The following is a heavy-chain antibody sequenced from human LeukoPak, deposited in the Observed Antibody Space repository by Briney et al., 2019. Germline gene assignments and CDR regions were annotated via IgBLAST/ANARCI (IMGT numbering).Heavy chain of an antibody. CDR3: ARDRGIAARPSWFDP. Sequence: ASVKVSCKASGYTFTSYGISWVRQAPGQGLEWMGWISAYNGNTNYAQKLQGRVTMTTGTSTSTAYMELRSLRSDDTAVYYCARDRGIAARPSWFDPWGQGTLVTVSS. J-gene: IGHJ5*02. CDR2: ISAYNGNT. V-gene: IGHV1-18*01. CDR1: GYTFTSYG. D-gene: IGHD6-6*01.